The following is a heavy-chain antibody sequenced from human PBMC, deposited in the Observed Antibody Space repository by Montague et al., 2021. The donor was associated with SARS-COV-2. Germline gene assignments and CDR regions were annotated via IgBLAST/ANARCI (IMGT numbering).Heavy chain of an antibody. CDR2: IDWDGDK. D-gene: IGHD1-14*01. CDR3: ARGPPDTYYLNGMDV. J-gene: IGHJ6*02. CDR1: GLSLSTSGMC. Sequence: PALVKPTQTLTLTCTFSGLSLSTSGMCMTWIRQPPGKALEWLARIDWDGDKYYNTSLKSRLTISKDTSKNLVVLTMTNMNPVDTATYYCARGPPDTYYLNGMDVWGQGTTVTVSS. V-gene: IGHV2-70*11.